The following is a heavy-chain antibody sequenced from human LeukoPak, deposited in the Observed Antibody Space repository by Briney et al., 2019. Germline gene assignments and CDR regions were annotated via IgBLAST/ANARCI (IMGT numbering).Heavy chain of an antibody. D-gene: IGHD6-13*01. V-gene: IGHV1-46*01. Sequence: ASVKVSCKASGYTFSIYNMHWVRQAPGQGLEGMGIINPSGGSTTNAQKFQGRVTMTRDTSTVYMELSSLRSEDTAVYYCAREGVAATGLDYWGQGTLVTVSS. CDR1: GYTFSIYN. J-gene: IGHJ4*02. CDR3: AREGVAATGLDY. CDR2: INPSGGST.